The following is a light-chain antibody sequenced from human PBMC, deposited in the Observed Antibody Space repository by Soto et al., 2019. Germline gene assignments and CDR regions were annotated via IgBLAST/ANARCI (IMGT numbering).Light chain of an antibody. CDR1: QSISSY. J-gene: IGKJ1*01. CDR3: QQSYSTPWT. Sequence: DIQMTQSPSSLSASLGDRVTITCRASQSISSYLNWYQQKPGKAPNLLIYAASSLQSGVPSRFSDSGSGTDFTLTISSLQPEDFATYYCQQSYSTPWTFGQGTKVEIK. V-gene: IGKV1-39*01. CDR2: AAS.